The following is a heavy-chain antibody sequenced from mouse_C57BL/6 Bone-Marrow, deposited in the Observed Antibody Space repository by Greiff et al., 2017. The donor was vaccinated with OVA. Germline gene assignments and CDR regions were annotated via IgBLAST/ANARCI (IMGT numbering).Heavy chain of an antibody. CDR1: GYTFTSYW. J-gene: IGHJ1*03. Sequence: VQLQQPGAELVKPGASVKMSCKASGYTFTSYWITWVKQRPGQGLEWIGDIYPGSGSTNYNEKFKSKANLTVDTSSSTAYMQLSSLTSEDSAVYYCARETPYYGSSYWYFDVWGTGTTVTVSS. D-gene: IGHD1-1*01. CDR2: IYPGSGST. V-gene: IGHV1-55*01. CDR3: ARETPYYGSSYWYFDV.